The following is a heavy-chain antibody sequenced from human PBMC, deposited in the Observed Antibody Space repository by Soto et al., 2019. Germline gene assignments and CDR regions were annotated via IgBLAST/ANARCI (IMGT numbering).Heavy chain of an antibody. Sequence: QVQLVQSGAEVKRPGASVKVSCKASGYTFTSYDINWVRQATGQGLEWMGWMNPNSGNTGYAQKFQGRVTMTRNTSISTAYMELSSLRSEDTAVYYCAREMATTQAGYYYGMDVWGQGTTVTVSS. CDR3: AREMATTQAGYYYGMDV. V-gene: IGHV1-8*01. D-gene: IGHD5-12*01. CDR1: GYTFTSYD. J-gene: IGHJ6*02. CDR2: MNPNSGNT.